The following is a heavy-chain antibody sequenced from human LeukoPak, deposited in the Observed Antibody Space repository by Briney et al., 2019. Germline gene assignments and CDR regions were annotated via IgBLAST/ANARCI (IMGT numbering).Heavy chain of an antibody. CDR3: ARARPEKIELLWFGELWPI. CDR2: ISSSSSYI. CDR1: GYTFSSYN. D-gene: IGHD3-10*01. V-gene: IGHV3-21*05. J-gene: IGHJ3*02. Sequence: PGGSLRLSCAASGYTFSSYNMNWVRQAPGKGLEWISYISSSSSYIYYADSVKGRFTISRDNAKNSLYLQMNSLRAEDTAVYYCARARPEKIELLWFGELWPIWGQGTMVTVSS.